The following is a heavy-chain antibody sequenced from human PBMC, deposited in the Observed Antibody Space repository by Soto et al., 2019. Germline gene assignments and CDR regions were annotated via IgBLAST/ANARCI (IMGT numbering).Heavy chain of an antibody. CDR2: IIPIFGTA. V-gene: IGHV1-69*13. Sequence: SVKVSCKASGGTFSSYAISWVRQAPGQGLEWMGGIIPIFGTANYAQKFQGRVTITADESTSTAYMELSSLRSEDTAVYYCARSGRYFDWLSPYYYYGMDVWGQGTTVTVSS. J-gene: IGHJ6*02. CDR3: ARSGRYFDWLSPYYYYGMDV. D-gene: IGHD3-9*01. CDR1: GGTFSSYA.